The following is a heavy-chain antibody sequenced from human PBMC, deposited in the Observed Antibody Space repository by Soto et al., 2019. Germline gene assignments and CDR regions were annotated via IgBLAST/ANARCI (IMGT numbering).Heavy chain of an antibody. CDR1: GFTFSNAW. CDR2: IKSKTDGGTT. Sequence: GGSLRLSCAASGFTFSNAWMNWVRQAPGKGLEWVGRIKSKTDGGTTDYAAPAKGRFTISRDDSKNRLYLQMNSLKTEDTAVYYCTTDFSLRRAYYYYYYGMDVWGQGTTVTVSS. CDR3: TTDFSLRRAYYYYYYGMDV. V-gene: IGHV3-15*07. J-gene: IGHJ6*02. D-gene: IGHD2-15*01.